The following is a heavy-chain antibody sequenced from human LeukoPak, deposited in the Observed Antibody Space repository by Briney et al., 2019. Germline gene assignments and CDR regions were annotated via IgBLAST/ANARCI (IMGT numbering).Heavy chain of an antibody. CDR3: AKGGWSIVATTPVDY. D-gene: IGHD5-12*01. J-gene: IGHJ4*02. CDR2: ISYDGSNK. Sequence: GGSLRLSCAASGFTFNTYGMHWVRQAPGKGLEWVAVISYDGSNKYYVDSVKGRFTISRDNSKNTLYLQMNSLRVGDTAVYYCAKGGWSIVATTPVDYWGQGTLVTVSS. CDR1: GFTFNTYG. V-gene: IGHV3-30*18.